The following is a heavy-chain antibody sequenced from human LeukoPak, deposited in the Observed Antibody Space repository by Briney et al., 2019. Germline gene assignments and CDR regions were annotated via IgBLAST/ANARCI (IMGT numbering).Heavy chain of an antibody. CDR1: GGTFSSYA. J-gene: IGHJ5*02. CDR3: ARDPAYCGGDCYFGWFDP. V-gene: IGHV1-69*05. D-gene: IGHD2-21*02. CDR2: IIPIFGTA. Sequence: SVKVSCKASGGTFSSYAISWVRQAPGQGLEWMGRIIPIFGTANYAQKFQGRVTITTDESTSTAYMELSSLRSEDTAVYYCARDPAYCGGDCYFGWFDPWGQGTLVTVSP.